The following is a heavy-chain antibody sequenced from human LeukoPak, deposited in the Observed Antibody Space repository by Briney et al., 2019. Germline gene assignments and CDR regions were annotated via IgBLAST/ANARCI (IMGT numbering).Heavy chain of an antibody. J-gene: IGHJ4*02. CDR3: ARRAGAYSHPYDY. CDR1: GFTVSSNS. Sequence: GGSLRLSCTVSGFTVSSNSMSWVRQAPGKVLEWVSFIYSDNTHYSDSVKGRFTISRDNSKNTLYLQMNSLRAEDTAVYYCARRAGAYSHPYDYWGQGTLVTVSS. D-gene: IGHD4/OR15-4a*01. V-gene: IGHV3-53*01. CDR2: IYSDNT.